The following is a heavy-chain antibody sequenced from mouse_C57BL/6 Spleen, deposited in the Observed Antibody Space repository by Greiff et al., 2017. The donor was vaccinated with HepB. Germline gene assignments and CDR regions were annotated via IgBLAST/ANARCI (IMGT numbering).Heavy chain of an antibody. CDR3: ARRAQATHYYAMDY. CDR2: ISSGSSTI. V-gene: IGHV5-17*01. D-gene: IGHD3-2*02. J-gene: IGHJ4*01. Sequence: EVQLQESGGGLVKPGGSLKLSCAASGFTFSDYGMHWVRQAPEKGLEWVAYISSGSSTIYYADTVKGRFTISRDNAKNTLFLQMTSLRSEDTAMYYCARRAQATHYYAMDYWGQGTSVTVSS. CDR1: GFTFSDYG.